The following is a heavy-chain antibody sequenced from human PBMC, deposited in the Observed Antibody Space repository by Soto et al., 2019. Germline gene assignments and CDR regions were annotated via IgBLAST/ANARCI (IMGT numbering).Heavy chain of an antibody. CDR2: IIPIFGTA. CDR3: ARARGYCISTSFYTDGGPYYYYGMDV. CDR1: GGTFSSYA. Sequence: SVKVSCKASGGTFSSYAISWVRQAPGQGLEWMGWIIPIFGTANYSQKFQGRVTITTDESASTAYMELSSLRSEDTAVYYCARARGYCISTSFYTDGGPYYYYGMDVWGQGPTVSV. J-gene: IGHJ6*02. V-gene: IGHV1-69*05. D-gene: IGHD2-2*02.